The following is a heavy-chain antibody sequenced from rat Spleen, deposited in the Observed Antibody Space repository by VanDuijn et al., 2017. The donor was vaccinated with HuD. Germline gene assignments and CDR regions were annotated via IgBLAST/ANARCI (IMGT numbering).Heavy chain of an antibody. J-gene: IGHJ4*01. CDR2: SNAGSGDT. CDR3: TRPRRTTDYYDVLDG. V-gene: IGHV1-43*01. Sequence: QIQLQQSGAELANPGSSVKISCKASGYTFISYYISWIKQTTGQGLEYIGYSNAGSGDTHYNAKFRGKATLTVDKSSSTAFMQRSSLTPDDSAVYYCTRPRRTTDYYDVLDGCGQGASVTGSS. CDR1: GYTFISYY. D-gene: IGHD1-6*01.